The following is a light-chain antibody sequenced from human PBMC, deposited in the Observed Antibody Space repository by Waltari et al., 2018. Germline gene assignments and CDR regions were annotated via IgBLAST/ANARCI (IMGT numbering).Light chain of an antibody. CDR2: AAS. J-gene: IGKJ5*01. CDR3: QQANGFLT. V-gene: IGKV1-12*01. Sequence: DIQMTQSPSSVSASVGDRITITCRASQGISNWLAWYQQKPGKATKLLIYAASVLEIGVPSRFSGSGSGTDFTLTISSLQPEDFATYYCQQANGFLTFGQGTRLDI. CDR1: QGISNW.